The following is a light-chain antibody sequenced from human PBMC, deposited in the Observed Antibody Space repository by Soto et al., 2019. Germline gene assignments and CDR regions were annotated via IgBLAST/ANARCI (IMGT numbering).Light chain of an antibody. V-gene: IGKV1-5*03. CDR1: QTISSW. CDR3: QHYNSYSEA. Sequence: DIQMTQSPSTLSGSVGDRVTITCRASQTISSWLAWYQQKPGKAPKLLIYKASTLKSGVPSMFSGSGSGTEFTLTISSLQPDDFATYYCQHYNSYSEAFGLGTKVDIK. J-gene: IGKJ1*01. CDR2: KAS.